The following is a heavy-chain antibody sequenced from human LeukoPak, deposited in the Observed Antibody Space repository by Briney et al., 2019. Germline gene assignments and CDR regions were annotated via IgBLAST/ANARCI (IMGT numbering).Heavy chain of an antibody. D-gene: IGHD3-3*01. CDR3: TTSSDFWSGYYLGVPPIDY. CDR2: IRSKANSYAT. V-gene: IGHV3-73*01. Sequence: PGGSLRLSCAASGFTFSGSAMHWVRQASGKGLEWVGRIRSKANSYATAYAASVKGRFTISRDDSKNTAYLQMNSLKTEDTAAYYCTTSSDFWSGYYLGVPPIDYWGQGTLVTVSS. CDR1: GFTFSGSA. J-gene: IGHJ4*02.